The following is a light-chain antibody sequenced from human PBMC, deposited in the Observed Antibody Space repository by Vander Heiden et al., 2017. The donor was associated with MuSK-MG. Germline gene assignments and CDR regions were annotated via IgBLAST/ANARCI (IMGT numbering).Light chain of an antibody. CDR3: QQYNNWPRGT. J-gene: IGKJ1*01. CDR2: GAY. CDR1: QSVSSN. Sequence: EIVMTQSPATLSVSPGERATLSCRASQSVSSNLAWYQQKPGQPPRLLIYGAYTRATGIPARFSGSGSGTEFTLTISSLQSEDFAVYYCQQYNNWPRGTFGQGTKVEIK. V-gene: IGKV3-15*01.